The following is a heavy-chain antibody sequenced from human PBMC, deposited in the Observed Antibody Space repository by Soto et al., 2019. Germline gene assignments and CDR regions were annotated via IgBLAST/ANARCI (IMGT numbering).Heavy chain of an antibody. J-gene: IGHJ4*02. V-gene: IGHV3-30-3*01. CDR2: ISYDGSNK. CDR3: ARDAPHDMPGLLWFGGFDY. Sequence: GGSLRLSCAASGFTFSSYAMHWVRQAPGKGLEWVAVISYDGSNKYYADSVKGRFTISRDNSKNTLYLQMNSLRAEDTAVYYCARDAPHDMPGLLWFGGFDYWGQGTLVTVSS. D-gene: IGHD3-10*01. CDR1: GFTFSSYA.